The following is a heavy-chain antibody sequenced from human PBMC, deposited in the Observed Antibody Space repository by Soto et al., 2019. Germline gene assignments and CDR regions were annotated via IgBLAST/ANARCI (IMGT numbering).Heavy chain of an antibody. CDR2: IYYSGST. V-gene: IGHV4-59*01. CDR1: GGSISSYY. CDR3: ARLSDFRPYYMDV. J-gene: IGHJ6*03. Sequence: SETLSLTCTVSGGSISSYYWSWIRQPPGKGLEWIGYIYYSGSTNYNPSLKSRVTISVDTSKNQFSLKLSSVTAADTAVYYCARLSDFRPYYMDVWGKGTTVTVSS. D-gene: IGHD3-3*01.